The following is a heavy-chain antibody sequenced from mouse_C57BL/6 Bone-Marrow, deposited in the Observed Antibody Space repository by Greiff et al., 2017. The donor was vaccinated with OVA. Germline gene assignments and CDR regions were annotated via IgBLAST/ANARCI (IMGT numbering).Heavy chain of an antibody. CDR3: ARGDGYSYAMDY. Sequence: QVQLQQPGAELVRPGSSVKLSCKASGYTFTSYWMDWVKQRPGQGLEWIGNIYPSDSETPYNQKFKDKATLTVDKSSSTAYIQLSSLTSEDSAVYYCARGDGYSYAMDYWGQGTSVTVSS. CDR2: IYPSDSET. J-gene: IGHJ4*01. V-gene: IGHV1-61*01. D-gene: IGHD2-3*01. CDR1: GYTFTSYW.